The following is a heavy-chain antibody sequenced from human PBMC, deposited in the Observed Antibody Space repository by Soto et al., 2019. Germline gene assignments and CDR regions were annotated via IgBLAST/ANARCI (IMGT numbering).Heavy chain of an antibody. CDR1: GGSISSYY. CDR2: IYTSGST. Sequence: QVQLQESGPGLVKPSETLSLTCTVSGGSISSYYWSWIRQPAGKGLEWMGRIYTSGSTNYNPSLKSRVTMSVDTSKHQFSLTLSSVTAADTDVYYCASCRSTSGRNSYYGMDVWGQGTTVTVSS. V-gene: IGHV4-4*07. CDR3: ASCRSTSGRNSYYGMDV. D-gene: IGHD2-2*01. J-gene: IGHJ6*02.